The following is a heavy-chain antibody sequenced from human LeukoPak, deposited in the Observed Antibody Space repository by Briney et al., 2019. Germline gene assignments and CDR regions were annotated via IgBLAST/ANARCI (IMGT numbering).Heavy chain of an antibody. CDR2: ISGGGGST. CDR3: AKRLAGVVPAANVFDY. Sequence: GGSLRLSCAGSGFTFSSNPLSWVRQAPGKGLEWVSAISGGGGSTYYADSVKGRFTISRDNSKNTLYLQMNSLRAEDTAVYYCAKRLAGVVPAANVFDYWGQGTLVTVSS. D-gene: IGHD2-2*01. V-gene: IGHV3-23*01. CDR1: GFTFSSNP. J-gene: IGHJ4*02.